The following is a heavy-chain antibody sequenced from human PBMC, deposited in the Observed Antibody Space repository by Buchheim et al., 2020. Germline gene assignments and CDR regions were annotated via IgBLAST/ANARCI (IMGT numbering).Heavy chain of an antibody. Sequence: QVQLVQSGAEVKKPGSSVKVSCKASGGTFSSYAISWVRQAPGQGLEWMGRIIPILGIANYAQKFQGRVTITADKSTSTAYMELSSLRSEDTAVYYCARDQGAAAGTYRVWAYYYGMDVWGQGTT. CDR2: IIPILGIA. CDR1: GGTFSSYA. J-gene: IGHJ6*02. D-gene: IGHD6-13*01. V-gene: IGHV1-69*04. CDR3: ARDQGAAAGTYRVWAYYYGMDV.